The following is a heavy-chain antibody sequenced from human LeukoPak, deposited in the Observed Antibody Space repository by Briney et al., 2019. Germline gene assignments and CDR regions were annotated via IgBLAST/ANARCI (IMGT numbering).Heavy chain of an antibody. CDR3: AKVFTGTIDY. V-gene: IGHV3-30*18. D-gene: IGHD1-1*01. Sequence: GGSLRLSCAASGFTFSSYGMHWVRQAPGKGLEWVAVISYDGSNKYYADSVKGRFTISRDNSKNKLYLQMNSLRAEDTAVYYCAKVFTGTIDYWGQGTLVTVSS. CDR2: ISYDGSNK. CDR1: GFTFSSYG. J-gene: IGHJ4*02.